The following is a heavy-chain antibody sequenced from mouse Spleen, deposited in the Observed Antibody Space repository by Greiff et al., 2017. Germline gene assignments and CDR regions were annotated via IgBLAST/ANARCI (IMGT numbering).Heavy chain of an antibody. D-gene: IGHD2-14*01. CDR3: AREYDGAPDY. CDR1: GFNIKDTY. V-gene: IGHV14-3*02. J-gene: IGHJ2*01. CDR2: IDPANGNT. Sequence: VQLKESGAELVKPGASVKLSCTASGFNIKDTYMHWVKQRPEQGLEWIGRIDPANGNTKYDPKFQGKATITADTSSNTAYLQLSSLTSEDTAVYYCAREYDGAPDYWGQGTTLTVSS.